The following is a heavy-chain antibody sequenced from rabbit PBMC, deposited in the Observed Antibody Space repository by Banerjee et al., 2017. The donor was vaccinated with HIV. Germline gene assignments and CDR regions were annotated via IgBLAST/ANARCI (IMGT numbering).Heavy chain of an antibody. CDR1: GIDFSSGPY. CDR3: ARDWAVSGDRITFDL. CDR2: IVAGSSGST. Sequence: QEQLEESGGDLVKPGGTLTLTCKASGIDFSSGPYMCWVRQAPGKGLEWIACIVAGSSGSTYYASWAKGRFTISKTSSTTVTLQMTSLTAADTATYFCARDWAVSGDRITFDLWGPGTLVTVS. V-gene: IGHV1S45*01. J-gene: IGHJ4*01. D-gene: IGHD1-1*01.